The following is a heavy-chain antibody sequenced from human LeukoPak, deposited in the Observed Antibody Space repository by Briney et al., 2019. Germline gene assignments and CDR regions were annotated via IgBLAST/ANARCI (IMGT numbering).Heavy chain of an antibody. CDR2: INQDESEK. J-gene: IGHJ4*02. Sequence: GGSLRLSCSASGFPFSHYWMTWVRQAPGKGLEWVANINQDESEKYYVDSVKGRFTISRDNARNSLYLQMNSPRAEDTARYFCVRAAGALYSWGQGTLVTASS. V-gene: IGHV3-7*04. CDR1: GFPFSHYW. CDR3: VRAAGALYS. D-gene: IGHD6-19*01.